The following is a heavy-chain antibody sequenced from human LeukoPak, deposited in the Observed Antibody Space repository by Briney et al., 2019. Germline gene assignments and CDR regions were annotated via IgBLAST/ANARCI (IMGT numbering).Heavy chain of an antibody. D-gene: IGHD3-22*01. Sequence: SETLSLTCSVSTYSISSGFYWGWIRPPPGKGLEWIGSIFHRGSTYYKSSLKSRITISVDTSKNQFSLKLSSVTAADTAVYYCARANYYDNSGYSRGAFDIWGQGTMVTASS. J-gene: IGHJ3*02. CDR2: IFHRGST. CDR1: TYSISSGFY. V-gene: IGHV4-38-2*02. CDR3: ARANYYDNSGYSRGAFDI.